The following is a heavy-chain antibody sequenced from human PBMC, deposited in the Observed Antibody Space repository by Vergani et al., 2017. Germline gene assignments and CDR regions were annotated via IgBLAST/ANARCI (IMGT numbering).Heavy chain of an antibody. Sequence: EVQLLESGGGLVQPGGSLRLSCAASGFTFSSYAMRWVRQAPGKGLEWVSAISCSGGSTYYADSVKGRFPLSRDNSKNTLYLQMNSLKAEDTAVYYCAKDLFGDMVVVVAAADYWGQGTLVTVSS. CDR3: AKDLFGDMVVVVAAADY. V-gene: IGHV3-23*01. CDR2: ISCSGGST. J-gene: IGHJ4*02. CDR1: GFTFSSYA. D-gene: IGHD2-15*01.